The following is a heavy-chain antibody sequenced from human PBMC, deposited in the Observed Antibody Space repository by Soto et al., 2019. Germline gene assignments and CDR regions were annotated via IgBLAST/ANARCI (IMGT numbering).Heavy chain of an antibody. V-gene: IGHV4-39*01. CDR3: GRILWFGDLLFDY. D-gene: IGHD3-10*01. Sequence: SETLSLTCTVSDDSITSGTYYCCLIRQPPGKGLEWIGTIQYRWSTYYNPSLQSRVTMSLETSKNQFSLRLQSVTAADTAVYFCGRILWFGDLLFDYWGQGTLVSVSS. CDR2: IQYRWST. J-gene: IGHJ4*02. CDR1: DDSITSGTYY.